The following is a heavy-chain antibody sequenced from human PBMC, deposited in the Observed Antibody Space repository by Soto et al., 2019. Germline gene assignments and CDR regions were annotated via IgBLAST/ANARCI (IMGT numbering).Heavy chain of an antibody. CDR1: GGSISSGGYY. J-gene: IGHJ4*02. V-gene: IGHV4-31*03. CDR3: ARVQIAAAAKFDY. D-gene: IGHD6-13*01. CDR2: IFYSGST. Sequence: SETLSLTCTVSGGSISSGGYYWSWIRQHPGKGLEWIGYIFYSGSTYYNPSLKSRVTISVDTSKNQFSLKLSSVTAADTAVYYCARVQIAAAAKFDYWGQGTLVTVS.